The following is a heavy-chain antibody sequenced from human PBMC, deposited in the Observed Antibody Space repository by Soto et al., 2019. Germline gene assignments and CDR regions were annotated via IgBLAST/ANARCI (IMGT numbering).Heavy chain of an antibody. Sequence: EVQLVDSGGGLVKPGGSLRLSCAASGVSVTNAWMNWVRQAPGKGLEWVGRVYTSAEGGATNYAAPVKGRFTISRDDSKNTVYLQMNSLMTEDTAVYYCTTGSVEGFWGQGTTVTVSS. CDR1: GVSVTNAW. V-gene: IGHV3-15*07. J-gene: IGHJ6*02. CDR2: VYTSAEGGAT. D-gene: IGHD2-15*01. CDR3: TTGSVEGF.